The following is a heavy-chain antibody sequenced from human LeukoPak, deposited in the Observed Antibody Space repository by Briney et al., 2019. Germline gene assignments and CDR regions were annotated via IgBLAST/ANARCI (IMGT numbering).Heavy chain of an antibody. CDR3: ARRYYYYMDV. J-gene: IGHJ6*03. CDR1: GGSISSSSYY. CDR2: IYYSGST. Sequence: SETLSLTCTVSGGSISSSSYYWGWIRQPPGKGLEWIGNIYYSGSTYYNPSLKSRVTISVDTSKNQFSLKLSSVTAADTAVYCCARRYYYYMDVWGKGTTVTISS. V-gene: IGHV4-39*01.